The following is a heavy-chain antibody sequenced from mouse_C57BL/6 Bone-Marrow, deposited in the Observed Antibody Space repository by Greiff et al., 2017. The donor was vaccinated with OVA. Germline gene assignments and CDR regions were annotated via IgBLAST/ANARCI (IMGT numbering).Heavy chain of an antibody. D-gene: IGHD2-4*01. CDR3: TTTDYAWFAY. CDR1: GFNIKDAY. CDR2: IDPENGDT. Sequence: EVQLQQSGAELVRPGASVKLSCTASGFNIKDAYMHWVKQRPEQGLEWIGWIDPENGDTEYASKFQGKATITADTSSNTAYLQLSSLTSEDTAVDYCTTTDYAWFAYWGQGTLVTVSA. V-gene: IGHV14-4*01. J-gene: IGHJ3*01.